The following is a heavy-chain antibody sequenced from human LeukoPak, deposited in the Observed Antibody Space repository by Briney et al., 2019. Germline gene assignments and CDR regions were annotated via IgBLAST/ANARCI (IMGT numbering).Heavy chain of an antibody. CDR3: ARTRLSQLSIVDV. CDR2: INTDGSST. Sequence: PGGSLRLSCAASGFTFSSYWMHWVRQAPGKGLVWVSRINTDGSSTSYADSVKGRFTISRDNAKNTLYLQMNSLRAEDTALYYCARTRLSQLSIVDVWGKGTTVTVSS. CDR1: GFTFSSYW. D-gene: IGHD3-3*02. J-gene: IGHJ6*04. V-gene: IGHV3-74*01.